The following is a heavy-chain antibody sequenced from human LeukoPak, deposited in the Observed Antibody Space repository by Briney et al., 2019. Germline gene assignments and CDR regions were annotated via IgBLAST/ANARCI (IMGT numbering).Heavy chain of an antibody. V-gene: IGHV5-51*01. J-gene: IGHJ4*02. CDR1: GYSFTTYW. Sequence: GESLKISCKGSGYSFTTYWIAWVRQMSGKGLEWMGIIYPGDSDTRYSPSFQGHVTISDDKSISTTYLQWSSLKASDTAMYYCARQHFGYSGYGHFDSWGQGTLVTVSS. D-gene: IGHD5-12*01. CDR3: ARQHFGYSGYGHFDS. CDR2: IYPGDSDT.